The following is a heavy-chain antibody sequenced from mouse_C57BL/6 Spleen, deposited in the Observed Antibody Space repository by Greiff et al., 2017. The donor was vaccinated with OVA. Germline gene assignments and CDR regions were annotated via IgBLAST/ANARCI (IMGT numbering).Heavy chain of an antibody. CDR2: IWSGGST. Sequence: VKLQESGPGLVQPSQSLSITCTVSGFSLTSYGVHWVRQSPGKGLEWLGVIWSGGSTDYNAAFISRLSISKDNSKSQVFFKMNSLQADDTAIYYCASYYDYDVDAMDYWGQGTSVTVSS. D-gene: IGHD2-4*01. V-gene: IGHV2-2*01. CDR3: ASYYDYDVDAMDY. CDR1: GFSLTSYG. J-gene: IGHJ4*01.